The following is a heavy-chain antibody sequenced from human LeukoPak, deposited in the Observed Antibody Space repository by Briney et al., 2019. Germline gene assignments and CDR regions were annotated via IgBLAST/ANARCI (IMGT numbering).Heavy chain of an antibody. V-gene: IGHV3-23*01. CDR2: ITGSGAFT. CDR1: GLTFIKYS. J-gene: IGHJ4*02. CDR3: AKRSAESSGYFDY. Sequence: GGSLRLSCAASGLTFIKYSMTWVRQAPGKGLEWVAAITGSGAFTDYADSVKGRFTISRDNSKNTLYLQMNSLRAEDTAIYYCAKRSAESSGYFDYWGQGTLVTVSS. D-gene: IGHD6-19*01.